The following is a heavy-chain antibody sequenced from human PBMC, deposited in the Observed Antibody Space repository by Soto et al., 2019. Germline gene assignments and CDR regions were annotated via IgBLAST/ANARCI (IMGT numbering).Heavy chain of an antibody. CDR2: IYPGDSDT. CDR1: GYSFTSYW. V-gene: IGHV5-51*01. CDR3: ARHAFYGSGSYYSRYYYYGMDV. J-gene: IGHJ6*02. Sequence: RGESLKISCKGSGYSFTSYWIGWVRQMPGKGLEWMGSIYPGDSDTRYSPSFQGQVTISADKSISTAYLQWSSLKASDTAMYYCARHAFYGSGSYYSRYYYYGMDVWVQGTTVTVSS. D-gene: IGHD3-10*01.